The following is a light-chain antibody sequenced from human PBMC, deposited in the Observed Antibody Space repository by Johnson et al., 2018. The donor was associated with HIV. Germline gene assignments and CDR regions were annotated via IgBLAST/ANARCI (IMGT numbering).Light chain of an antibody. J-gene: IGLJ1*01. CDR3: GTWDTSLTASV. CDR1: SSNIGNNY. Sequence: QSVLTQPPSVSAAPGQKVTISCSGSSSNIGNNYVSWYQQLPGTAPKLLIYENNKRPSGIPDRFSGSKSGTSATLGITGPPTGDEADYYCGTWDTSLTASVFGTGTKVTVL. V-gene: IGLV1-51*02. CDR2: ENN.